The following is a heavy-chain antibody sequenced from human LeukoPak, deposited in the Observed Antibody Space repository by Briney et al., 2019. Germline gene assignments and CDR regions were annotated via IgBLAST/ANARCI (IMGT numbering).Heavy chain of an antibody. J-gene: IGHJ4*02. CDR3: ARQQWLRVWDY. CDR1: GGSFSGYY. V-gene: IGHV4-34*01. D-gene: IGHD6-19*01. Sequence: SETLSLTCAVYGGSFSGYYWSWIRQPPGKGLEWIGEINHSGSTNYNPSLKSRVTISVDTSKNQFSLKLSSVTAADTAVYYCARQQWLRVWDYWGQGTLVTLSS. CDR2: INHSGST.